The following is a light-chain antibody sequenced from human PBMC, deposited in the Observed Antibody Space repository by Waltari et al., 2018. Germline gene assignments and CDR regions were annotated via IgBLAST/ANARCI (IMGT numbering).Light chain of an antibody. J-gene: IGLJ1*01. V-gene: IGLV2-18*01. Sequence: QSALTQPPSVSGSPGQSVTISCPGTSRYVGSYNRVSWYQQTPGTAPKPLIYEVSHRPSRVPDRFSGSKSGNTASLTISGLQAEDEADYYCTVYASSSTYVFGTGTKVIVL. CDR2: EVS. CDR1: SRYVGSYNR. CDR3: TVYASSSTYV.